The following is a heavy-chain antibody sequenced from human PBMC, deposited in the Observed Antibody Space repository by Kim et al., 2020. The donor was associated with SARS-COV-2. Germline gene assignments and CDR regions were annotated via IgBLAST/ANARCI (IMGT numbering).Heavy chain of an antibody. Sequence: ANYNQSVKSRVTLSVDNTKNQFSLTLTSVTAADTAVYYCARRDGGGGALDMWGQGTMVSVSS. V-gene: IGHV4-4*02. CDR3: ARRDGGGGALDM. D-gene: IGHD3-16*01. J-gene: IGHJ3*02. CDR2: A.